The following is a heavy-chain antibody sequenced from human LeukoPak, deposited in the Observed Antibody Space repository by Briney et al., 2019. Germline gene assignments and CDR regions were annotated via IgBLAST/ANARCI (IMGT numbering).Heavy chain of an antibody. CDR3: ARNIMITFGGVIAPL. D-gene: IGHD3-16*02. V-gene: IGHV4-59*12. CDR2: IYYSGST. CDR1: GGSISSYY. J-gene: IGHJ4*02. Sequence: SETLSLTCTVSGGSISSYYWSWIRQPPGKGLEWIGYIYYSGSTKYNPSLKSRVTISVDTSKNQFSLKLSSVTAADTAVYYCARNIMITFGGVIAPLWGQGTLVTVSS.